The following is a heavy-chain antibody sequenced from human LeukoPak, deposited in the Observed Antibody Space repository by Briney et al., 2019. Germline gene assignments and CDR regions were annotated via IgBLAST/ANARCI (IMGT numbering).Heavy chain of an antibody. CDR2: IYYSGST. CDR1: GGSISSYY. V-gene: IGHV4-59*01. D-gene: IGHD6-13*01. Sequence: SETLSLTCTVSGGSISSYYWSWIRQPPGKGLEWIGYIYYSGSTNYNPSLKSRVTISVDTSKNQFSRKLSSVTAADTAVYYCARLGIAAAGTWFDPWGQGTLVTVSS. CDR3: ARLGIAAAGTWFDP. J-gene: IGHJ5*02.